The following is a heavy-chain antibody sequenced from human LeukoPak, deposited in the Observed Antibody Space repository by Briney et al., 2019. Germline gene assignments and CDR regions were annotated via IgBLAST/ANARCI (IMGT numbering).Heavy chain of an antibody. D-gene: IGHD5-12*01. CDR1: GYTFTSYY. J-gene: IGHJ3*02. CDR2: LNPSGGST. V-gene: IGHV1-46*03. CDR3: ARGSRLGYSGYEGRYDAFDI. Sequence: RASVKVSCKASGYTFTSYYMHWVRQAPGQGLEWMGILNPSGGSTSYAQKFQGRVTMTRDTSTSTVYMELSSLRSEDTAVYYCARGSRLGYSGYEGRYDAFDIWGQGTMVTVSS.